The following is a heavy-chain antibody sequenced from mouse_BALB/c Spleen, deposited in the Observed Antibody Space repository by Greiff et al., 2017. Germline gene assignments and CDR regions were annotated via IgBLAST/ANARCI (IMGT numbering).Heavy chain of an antibody. CDR3: APLTTVVAHWYFDV. CDR1: GFNIKDYY. CDR2: IDPENGNT. J-gene: IGHJ1*01. Sequence: EGQLQQSGAELVRPGALVKLSCKASGFNIKDYYMHWVKQRPEQGLEWIGWIDPENGNTIYDPKFQGKASITADTSSNTAYLQLSSLTSEDTAVYYCAPLTTVVAHWYFDVWGAGTTVTVSS. V-gene: IGHV14-1*02. D-gene: IGHD1-1*01.